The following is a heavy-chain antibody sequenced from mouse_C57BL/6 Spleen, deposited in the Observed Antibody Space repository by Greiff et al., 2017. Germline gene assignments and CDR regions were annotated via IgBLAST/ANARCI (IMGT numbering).Heavy chain of an antibody. D-gene: IGHD2-5*01. V-gene: IGHV14-2*01. CDR3: ARPGSNYENYFDY. CDR1: GFNIKDYY. CDR2: IDPEDGET. J-gene: IGHJ2*01. Sequence: VQLKESGAELVKPGASVKLSCTASGFNIKDYYMHWVKQRTEQGLEWIGRIDPEDGETTYAPKFQGKATITAATSTNTAYLQHSSLTSEDTAVYYCARPGSNYENYFDYWGQGTTLTVSS.